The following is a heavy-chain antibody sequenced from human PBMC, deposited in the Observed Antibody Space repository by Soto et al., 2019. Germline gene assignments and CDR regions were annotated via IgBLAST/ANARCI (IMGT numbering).Heavy chain of an antibody. J-gene: IGHJ4*02. CDR3: AREEFSGYGDSYFDY. Sequence: QVQLVESGGGVVQPGRSLRLSCAASGFTFSSYAMHWVRQAPGKGLEWVAVISYDGSNKYYADSVKGRFTISRDNSKNPLYLQMNSLRAEDTAVYYCAREEFSGYGDSYFDYWGQGTLVTVSS. D-gene: IGHD4-17*01. CDR1: GFTFSSYA. V-gene: IGHV3-30-3*01. CDR2: ISYDGSNK.